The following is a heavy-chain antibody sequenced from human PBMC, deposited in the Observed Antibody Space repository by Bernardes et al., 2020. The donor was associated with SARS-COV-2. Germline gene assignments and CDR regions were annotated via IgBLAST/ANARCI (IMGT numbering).Heavy chain of an antibody. CDR1: GFTFSSYA. CDR2: ISGSGGST. V-gene: IGHV3-23*01. D-gene: IGHD3-9*01. J-gene: IGHJ6*02. CDR3: AKGAGYLSPRNYYGMDV. Sequence: GGSLRLSCAASGFTFSSYAMSWVRQAPGKGLEWVSAISGSGGSTYYADSVKGRFTISRDNSKNTLYLQMNSLRAEDTAVYYCAKGAGYLSPRNYYGMDVWGQGTTATVSS.